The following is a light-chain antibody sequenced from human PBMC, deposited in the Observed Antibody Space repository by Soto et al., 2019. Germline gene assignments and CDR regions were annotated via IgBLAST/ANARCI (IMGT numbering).Light chain of an antibody. J-gene: IGLJ2*01. CDR3: SSYTSSSTLVV. Sequence: QSALTQPASVSGSPGQSITISCTGTSSDVGGSNYVSWYQQHPGKAPKLMIYEVTTRPSGVSNRFSGSKSGNTASLTISGLQAEDGADYSCSSYTSSSTLVVFGGGTKLTVL. CDR1: SSDVGGSNY. V-gene: IGLV2-14*01. CDR2: EVT.